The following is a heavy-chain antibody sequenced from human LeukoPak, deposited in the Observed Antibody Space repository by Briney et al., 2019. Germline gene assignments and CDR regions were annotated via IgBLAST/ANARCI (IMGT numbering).Heavy chain of an antibody. CDR1: GDSVSSNSAA. D-gene: IGHD3-22*01. Sequence: SQTLSLTCAISGDSVSSNSAAWNWIRQSPSRGLEWLGRTYYRSKCSNDYAVSVKSRITINPDTSKNQFSLQLNSVTPEDTAVYYCARTNYYYDSSAYFPSMDVWGQGTTVTVSS. CDR3: ARTNYYYDSSAYFPSMDV. J-gene: IGHJ6*02. CDR2: TYYRSKCSN. V-gene: IGHV6-1*01.